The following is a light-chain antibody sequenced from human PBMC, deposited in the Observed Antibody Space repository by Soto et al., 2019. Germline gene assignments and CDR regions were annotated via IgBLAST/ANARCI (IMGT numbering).Light chain of an antibody. CDR1: QSIHTS. CDR3: QHYANYPVT. CDR2: KAS. V-gene: IGKV1-5*03. J-gene: IGKJ1*01. Sequence: DIPMTQSPSALSAFVGDRVTITCRASQSIHTSLAWYQQKPREAPKLLISKASSLESGVPSRFSGSGSGTDFTLTISSLQPDDSATYYCQHYANYPVTFGQGTKVEIK.